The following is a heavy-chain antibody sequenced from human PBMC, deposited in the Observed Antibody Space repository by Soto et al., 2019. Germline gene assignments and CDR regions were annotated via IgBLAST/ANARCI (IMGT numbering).Heavy chain of an antibody. CDR2: ISAYNGNT. Sequence: ASVKVSCKASGYTFTSYGISLVRQAPGEGLEWMGWISAYNGNTNYAQKLQGRVTMTTDTSTSTAYMELRSLRSDDTAVYYCARVNVGATRAFGAFDIWGQGTMVTVSS. CDR1: GYTFTSYG. D-gene: IGHD1-26*01. J-gene: IGHJ3*02. CDR3: ARVNVGATRAFGAFDI. V-gene: IGHV1-18*01.